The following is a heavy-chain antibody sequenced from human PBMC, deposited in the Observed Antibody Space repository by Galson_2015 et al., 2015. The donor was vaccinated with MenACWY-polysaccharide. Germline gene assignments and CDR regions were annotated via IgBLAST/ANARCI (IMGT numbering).Heavy chain of an antibody. Sequence: PALVKPTQTLTLTCTFSGFSLNTRGIRMSWIRQPPGEALEWFARIDWDNHKFYSTSLKTRLSISKDTSKNQVVLTMTNLDPVDTATYYCARHGGPRDYFDYWGQGILVTVSS. CDR2: IDWDNHK. J-gene: IGHJ4*02. V-gene: IGHV2-70*04. CDR1: GFSLNTRGIR. D-gene: IGHD2-15*01. CDR3: ARHGGPRDYFDY.